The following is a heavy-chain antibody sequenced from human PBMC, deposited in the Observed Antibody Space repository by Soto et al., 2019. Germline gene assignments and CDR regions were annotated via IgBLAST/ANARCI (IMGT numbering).Heavy chain of an antibody. CDR1: DGSISSSSYV. Sequence: SETVSLTCAVSDGSISSSSYVWGWSRQPSGKGLEWIGSIYYSGSTYYNPSLKSRVTASVDTSKNQFSLKLSSVTAADTAVYYCARHPSDFWFDPWGQGTLVTVSS. CDR3: ARHPSDFWFDP. V-gene: IGHV4-39*01. CDR2: IYYSGST. J-gene: IGHJ5*02. D-gene: IGHD2-21*02.